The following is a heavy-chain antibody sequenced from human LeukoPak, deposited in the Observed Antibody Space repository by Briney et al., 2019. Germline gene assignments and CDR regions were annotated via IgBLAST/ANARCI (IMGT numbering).Heavy chain of an antibody. Sequence: GASVKVSCKASGYTFTSYDINWVRQATGQGLEWMGWMNPNSGNTGYAQKFQGRVTITRNTSISTAYMELSSLRSEDTAVYYCAKGASVNVEMATIPFDYWGQGTLVTVSS. CDR1: GYTFTSYD. J-gene: IGHJ4*02. CDR3: AKGASVNVEMATIPFDY. CDR2: MNPNSGNT. V-gene: IGHV1-8*03. D-gene: IGHD5-24*01.